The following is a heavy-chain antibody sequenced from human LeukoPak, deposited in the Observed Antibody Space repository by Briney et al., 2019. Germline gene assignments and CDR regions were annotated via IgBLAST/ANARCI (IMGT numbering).Heavy chain of an antibody. J-gene: IGHJ6*03. CDR3: AKLFSDCNSTSFSTNYYYSMD. CDR1: GFTFSSYE. CDR2: ISSSGSTI. V-gene: IGHV3-48*03. Sequence: GGSLRLSCAASGFTFSSYEMSWVRQAPGKGLEWVSYISSSGSTIYYADSVKGRFTISRDNSKNTLYLQMNSLRAEDTAVYYCAKLFSDCNSTSFSTNYYYSMD. D-gene: IGHD2-2*01.